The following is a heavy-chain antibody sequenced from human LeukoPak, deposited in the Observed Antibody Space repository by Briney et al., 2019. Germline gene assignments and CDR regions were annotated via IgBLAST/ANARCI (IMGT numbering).Heavy chain of an antibody. CDR2: INPSGGST. V-gene: IGHV1-46*01. J-gene: IGHJ4*02. CDR3: ARDYGDYVHKN. CDR1: GYTFTSYY. D-gene: IGHD4-17*01. Sequence: VASVKVSCKASGYTFTSYYMHWVRQAPGQGLEWMGIINPSGGSTSYAQKFQGRVTMTRDASTSTVYMELSSLRSEDTAVYYCARDYGDYVHKNWGQGTLVTVSS.